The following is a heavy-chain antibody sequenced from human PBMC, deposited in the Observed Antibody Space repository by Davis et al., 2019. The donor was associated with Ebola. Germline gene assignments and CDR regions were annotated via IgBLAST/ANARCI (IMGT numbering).Heavy chain of an antibody. J-gene: IGHJ3*02. CDR2: IHHSGRT. V-gene: IGHV4-30-2*01. CDR1: GFTFSDHY. D-gene: IGHD2-8*02. Sequence: SCAGSGFTFSDHYMIWIRQPPGGGLEWIGYIHHSGRTSYNPSLKSRLTISVDRSKNQFSLNLSSVTAADTAMYFCARAHFILADAFDIWGQGTMVTVSS. CDR3: ARAHFILADAFDI.